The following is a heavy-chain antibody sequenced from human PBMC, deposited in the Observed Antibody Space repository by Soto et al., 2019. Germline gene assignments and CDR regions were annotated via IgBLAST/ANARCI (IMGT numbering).Heavy chain of an antibody. CDR3: ARGRYCLTGRCFPNWFDS. CDR2: IYKSATT. D-gene: IGHD7-27*01. V-gene: IGHV4-30-4*01. Sequence: SETLSLTCSVSGDSISNLDYFWAWIRQPPGQALEYIGYIYKSATTYYNPSFESRVVISVDTSKSQFSLNVTSVTAADTAVYFCARGRYCLTGRCFPNWFDSWGQGALVTVSS. J-gene: IGHJ5*01. CDR1: GDSISNLDYF.